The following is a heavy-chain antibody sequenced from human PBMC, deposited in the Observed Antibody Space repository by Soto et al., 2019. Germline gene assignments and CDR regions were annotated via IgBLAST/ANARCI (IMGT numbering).Heavy chain of an antibody. CDR2: IYYSGST. CDR3: ARDPFPPGAPDFWSGSYYYYYGMDV. Sequence: PSETLSLTCTVSGGSISSGDYYWSWIRQPPGKGLEWIGYIYYSGSTYYNTSLKSRVTISVDTSKNQFSLKLSSVTAADTAVYYCARDPFPPGAPDFWSGSYYYYYGMDVWGQGTTVTVSS. V-gene: IGHV4-30-4*01. D-gene: IGHD3-3*01. CDR1: GGSISSGDYY. J-gene: IGHJ6*02.